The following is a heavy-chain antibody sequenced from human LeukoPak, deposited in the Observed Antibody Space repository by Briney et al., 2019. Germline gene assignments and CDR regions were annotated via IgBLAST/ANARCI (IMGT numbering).Heavy chain of an antibody. V-gene: IGHV3-23*01. Sequence: GGSLRLSCTVSGFSFGSEAMSWVRQAPGRGLEWVSSISPAGGTTYYADSVKGRFTISRDNSKNTLYVQMNSLRAEDTAVYYCAKGAQATEYYWGQGTLVTVSS. CDR1: GFSFGSEA. J-gene: IGHJ4*02. CDR3: AKGAQATEYY. D-gene: IGHD1-26*01. CDR2: ISPAGGTT.